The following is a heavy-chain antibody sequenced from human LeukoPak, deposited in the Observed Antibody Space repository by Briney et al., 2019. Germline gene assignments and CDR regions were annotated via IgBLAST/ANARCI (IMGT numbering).Heavy chain of an antibody. CDR3: ARVGWTGAFDI. V-gene: IGHV1-3*01. Sequence: ASVKVSCKASGYTFTSYAMHWVRQAPGQRLEWMGWINAGSGNTKYSQKFQGRVTITRDTSASTAYMELSSLRSEDMAVYYCARVGWTGAFDIWGQGTMVTVSS. J-gene: IGHJ3*02. CDR1: GYTFTSYA. CDR2: INAGSGNT. D-gene: IGHD3/OR15-3a*01.